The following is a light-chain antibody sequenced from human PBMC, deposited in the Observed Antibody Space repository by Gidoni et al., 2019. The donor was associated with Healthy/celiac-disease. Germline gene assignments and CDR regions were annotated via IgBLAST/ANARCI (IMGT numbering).Light chain of an antibody. V-gene: IGLV1-47*01. CDR2: RNN. J-gene: IGLJ2*01. CDR3: AAWDDSLSGRVV. Sequence: QSVLTQPPSASGTPGQRATIPCSGSSSNIGSNYVSWYQQLPGTAPKLLIYRNNQRPSGVPDRFSGSKSGTSASLAISGLRSEDEADYYCAAWDDSLSGRVVFGGGTKLTVL. CDR1: SSNIGSNY.